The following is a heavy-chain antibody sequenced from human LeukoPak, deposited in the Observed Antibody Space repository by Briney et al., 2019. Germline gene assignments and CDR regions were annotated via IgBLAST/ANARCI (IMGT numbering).Heavy chain of an antibody. CDR2: ISYDGSNK. Sequence: GGSLRLSCAASGFSFSNYALHWVRQAPGKGLEWVAVISYDGSNKYYADSVKGRFTISRDNSKNTLYLQMNSLRAEDTAVYYCARDLGKYYDFWSGPGYYFDYWGQGTLVTVSS. J-gene: IGHJ4*02. V-gene: IGHV3-30*04. CDR3: ARDLGKYYDFWSGPGYYFDY. D-gene: IGHD3-3*01. CDR1: GFSFSNYA.